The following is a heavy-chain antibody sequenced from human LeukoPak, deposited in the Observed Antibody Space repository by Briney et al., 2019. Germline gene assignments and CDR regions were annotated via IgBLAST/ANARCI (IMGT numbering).Heavy chain of an antibody. J-gene: IGHJ5*02. CDR3: ARAGIFGVVSRFEP. V-gene: IGHV4-34*01. CDR2: INHSGST. CDR1: GGSFSGYY. D-gene: IGHD3-3*01. Sequence: SETLSLTCAVYGGSFSGYYWSWIRQPPEKGLEWIGEINHSGSTNYNPSLKSRVTISVDTSKNQFSLKLSSVTAADTAVYYCARAGIFGVVSRFEPWGQGTLVTVSS.